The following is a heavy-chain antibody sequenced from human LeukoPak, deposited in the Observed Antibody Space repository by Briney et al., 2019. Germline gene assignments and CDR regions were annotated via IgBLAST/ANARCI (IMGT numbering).Heavy chain of an antibody. CDR2: IYHSGST. J-gene: IGHJ4*02. Sequence: PSETLSLTCTVSGGSISSYYWSWIRQPPGKGLEWIGYIYHSGSTNYNPSLKSRVTISLDTSKNQFSLKLSSMTAADTAVYYCARAGSDFWSGYRSFHYWGQGTLVTVSS. CDR3: ARAGSDFWSGYRSFHY. V-gene: IGHV4-59*01. D-gene: IGHD3-3*01. CDR1: GGSISSYY.